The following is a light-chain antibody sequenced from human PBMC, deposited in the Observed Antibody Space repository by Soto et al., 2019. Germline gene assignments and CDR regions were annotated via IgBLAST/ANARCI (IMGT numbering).Light chain of an antibody. CDR2: EVS. CDR3: SSFASSATLV. V-gene: IGLV2-18*02. J-gene: IGLJ3*02. Sequence: QYVLTQPPSVSGSPGQSVTISCTGTSNNIGYHNRVSWYQQPPGTAPKLMIYEVSTRYSGVPDRFSGSKSGNTVSLTISGLQAEDEADYYCSSFASSATLVFGGGTKLTVL. CDR1: SNNIGYHNR.